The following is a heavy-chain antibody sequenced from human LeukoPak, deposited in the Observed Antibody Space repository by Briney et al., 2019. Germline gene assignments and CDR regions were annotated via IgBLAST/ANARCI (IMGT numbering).Heavy chain of an antibody. CDR3: ARVGTYGSGSYLSWLDY. D-gene: IGHD3-10*01. CDR2: IYHGGST. Sequence: SETLSLTCAVSGGSISSPKWWSWVRQPPGKGLEWIGDIYHGGSTNYNPSLKSRVTISVDTSKNQFSLKLSSVTAADTAVYYCARVGTYGSGSYLSWLDYWGQGTLVTVSS. V-gene: IGHV4-4*02. CDR1: GGSISSPKW. J-gene: IGHJ4*02.